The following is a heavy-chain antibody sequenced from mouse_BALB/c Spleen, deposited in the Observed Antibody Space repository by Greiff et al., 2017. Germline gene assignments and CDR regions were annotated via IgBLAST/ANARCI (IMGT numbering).Heavy chain of an antibody. J-gene: IGHJ4*01. CDR2: IDPANGNT. CDR1: GFNIKDTY. CDR3: ARLDDGYYGYAMDY. Sequence: DVKLVESGAELVKPGASVKLSCTASGFNIKDTYMHWVKQRPEQGLEWIGRIDPANGNTKYDPKFQGKATITADTSSNTAYLQLSSLTSEDTAVYYCARLDDGYYGYAMDYWGQGTSVTVSS. V-gene: IGHV14-3*02. D-gene: IGHD2-3*01.